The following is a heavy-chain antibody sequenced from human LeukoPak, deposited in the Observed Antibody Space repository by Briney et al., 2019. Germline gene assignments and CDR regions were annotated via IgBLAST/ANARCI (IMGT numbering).Heavy chain of an antibody. CDR3: ARLREIPVFGVVTKSTSYFDY. V-gene: IGHV3-33*01. J-gene: IGHJ4*02. CDR2: IWYDGSNK. D-gene: IGHD3-3*01. Sequence: GGSLRFSCAASGFTFSSYAMHWVRQAPGKGLEWVSFIWYDGSNKYYADSVKGRFTISRDNSKNTLYLQMNSLRAEDTAVYYCARLREIPVFGVVTKSTSYFDYWGQGTLVTVPS. CDR1: GFTFSSYA.